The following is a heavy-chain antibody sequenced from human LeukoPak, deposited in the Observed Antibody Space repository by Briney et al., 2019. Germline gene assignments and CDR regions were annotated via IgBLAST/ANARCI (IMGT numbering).Heavy chain of an antibody. CDR3: ARDSVGLYSSSSGGYFQH. V-gene: IGHV3-53*01. CDR2: IYSGGST. CDR1: GFTVSSNY. D-gene: IGHD6-6*01. J-gene: IGHJ1*01. Sequence: PGGSLRLSCAASGFTVSSNYMSWVRQAPGKGLEWVSVIYSGGSTYYAESVRGRFTISRDNSKNMLYLQMNNLRAEDTAVYYCARDSVGLYSSSSGGYFQHWGQGTLVTVSS.